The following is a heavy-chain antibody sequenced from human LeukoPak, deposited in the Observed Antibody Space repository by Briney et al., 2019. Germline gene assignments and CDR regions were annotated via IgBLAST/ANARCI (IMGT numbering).Heavy chain of an antibody. CDR3: TTGAIAGSGSYYFGYYDY. CDR2: IKSKTDGGTI. V-gene: IGHV3-15*01. D-gene: IGHD3-10*01. Sequence: PGGSLRLSCAASGFTFNNAWMSWVRQAPGKGLEWVGRIKSKTDGGTIDYAAPVKGRFTIPRDDSEDTLYLQMNSLKTEDTAVYYCTTGAIAGSGSYYFGYYDYWGLGTLVAVSS. J-gene: IGHJ4*02. CDR1: GFTFNNAW.